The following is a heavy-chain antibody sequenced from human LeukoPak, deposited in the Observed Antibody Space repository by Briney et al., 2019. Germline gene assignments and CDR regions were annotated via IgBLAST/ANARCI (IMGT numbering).Heavy chain of an antibody. CDR2: MNPNSGNT. CDR3: ARVLRGVAVLFDP. Sequence: GASVKVSCKASGGTFSSYAISWVRQAPGQGLEWMGWMNPNSGNTGYAQKFQGRVTMTRNTSISTAYMELSSLRSEDAAVYYCARVLRGVAVLFDPWGQGTLVTVSS. CDR1: GGTFSSYA. V-gene: IGHV1-8*02. J-gene: IGHJ5*02. D-gene: IGHD6-19*01.